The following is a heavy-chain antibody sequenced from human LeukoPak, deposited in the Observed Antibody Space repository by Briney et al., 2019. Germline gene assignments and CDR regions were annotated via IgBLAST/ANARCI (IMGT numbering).Heavy chain of an antibody. V-gene: IGHV3-48*01. CDR2: ISSSSSTI. CDR3: ARGGVWDYYYYMDV. CDR1: GFTFSSYS. J-gene: IGHJ6*03. D-gene: IGHD6-13*01. Sequence: GGSLRLSCAASGFTFSSYSMNWVRQAPGKGLEWVSYISSSSSTIYYADSVKGRFTISRDNAKNSLYLQMNSLRAEDTAVYYCARGGVWDYYYYMDVWGKGTTVTVSS.